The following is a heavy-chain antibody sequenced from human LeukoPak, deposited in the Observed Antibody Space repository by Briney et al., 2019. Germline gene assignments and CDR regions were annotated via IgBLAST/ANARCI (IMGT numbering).Heavy chain of an antibody. D-gene: IGHD1-1*01. CDR3: AREGVDWNHSVYYFDY. J-gene: IGHJ4*02. CDR2: INPNSGGA. CDR1: GYTFTGYY. V-gene: IGHV1-2*02. Sequence: ASVKVSCKASGYTFTGYYMHWVRQPPAQGLEWMGWINPNSGGANDAQKFQGRVTMTRDTSISTAYMELSRLRSDDTAVYYCAREGVDWNHSVYYFDYWGQGTLVTVSS.